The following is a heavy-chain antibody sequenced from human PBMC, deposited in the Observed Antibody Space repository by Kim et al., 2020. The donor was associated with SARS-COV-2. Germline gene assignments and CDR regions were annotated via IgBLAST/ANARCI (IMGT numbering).Heavy chain of an antibody. D-gene: IGHD3-22*01. CDR2: IYYSGST. Sequence: SETLSLTCTVSGGSISSGGYYWSWIRQHPGKGLEWIGYIYYSGSTYYNPSLKSRVTISVDTSKNQFSLKLSSVTAADTAVYYCAREVYYYDSSGYYYVAAFDIWGQGTMVTVSS. J-gene: IGHJ3*02. V-gene: IGHV4-31*03. CDR1: GGSISSGGYY. CDR3: AREVYYYDSSGYYYVAAFDI.